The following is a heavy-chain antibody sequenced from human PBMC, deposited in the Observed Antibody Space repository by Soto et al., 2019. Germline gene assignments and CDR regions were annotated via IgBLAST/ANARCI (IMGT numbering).Heavy chain of an antibody. CDR3: ARESPTHANWGYVRAFDI. D-gene: IGHD7-27*01. CDR1: GDSVSSNSAA. V-gene: IGHV6-1*01. CDR2: TYYRSKWYN. Sequence: SQTLSLTCAISGDSVSSNSAAWNWIRQSPSRGLEWLGRTYYRSKWYNDYAVSVKSRITINPDTSKNQFSLQLNSVTPEDTAVYYCARESPTHANWGYVRAFDIWGQGTMVTVSS. J-gene: IGHJ3*02.